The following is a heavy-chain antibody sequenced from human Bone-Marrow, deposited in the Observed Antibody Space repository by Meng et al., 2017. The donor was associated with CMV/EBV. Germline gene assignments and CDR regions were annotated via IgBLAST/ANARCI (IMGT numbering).Heavy chain of an antibody. CDR3: ARAPRSTVFRGIDV. CDR1: GFIVSSKC. CDR2: IYDDGET. Sequence: GGSLRLSCAASGFIVSSKCMTWVRQAPGRGLEWVSTIYDDGETYYADSVKGRFTISRDNSKNALYLQMHSLRAEDSAMYYCARAPRSTVFRGIDVWGQRTTVTVSS. D-gene: IGHD5/OR15-5a*01. V-gene: IGHV3-53*01. J-gene: IGHJ6*02.